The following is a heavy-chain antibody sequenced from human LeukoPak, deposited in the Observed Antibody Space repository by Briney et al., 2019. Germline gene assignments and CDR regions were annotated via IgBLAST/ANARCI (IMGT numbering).Heavy chain of an antibody. CDR1: GYTFTSYY. CDR2: INPSGGST. Sequence: ASVKVSCKASGYTFTSYYMHWVRQAPGQGLEWMGIINPSGGSTSYAQKFQGRVTMTRDTSTSTVYMELSSLRSEDTAVYYCARSYCSSTSCKIHMYDYWGQGTLVTVSS. D-gene: IGHD2-2*01. J-gene: IGHJ4*02. V-gene: IGHV1-46*01. CDR3: ARSYCSSTSCKIHMYDY.